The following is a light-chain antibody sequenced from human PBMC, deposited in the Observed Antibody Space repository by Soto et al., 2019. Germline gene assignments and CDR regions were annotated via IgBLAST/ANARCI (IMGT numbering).Light chain of an antibody. CDR2: EVS. J-gene: IGLJ1*01. CDR1: SSGIRDYNY. CDR3: SSKSPDF. V-gene: IGLV2-14*01. Sequence: QSALTQPASVSGSPGQSVTISCTGTSSGIRDYNYVSWYQQLPGSAPKLIMYEVSNRPSGISNRFSGSKSGNTASLTISGLQAEDEADYYCSSKSPDFFGTGTKVTVL.